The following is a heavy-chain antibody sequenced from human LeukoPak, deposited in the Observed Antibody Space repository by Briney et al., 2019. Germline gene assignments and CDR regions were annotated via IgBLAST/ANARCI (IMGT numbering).Heavy chain of an antibody. CDR1: GGSISSSSYY. CDR3: ARAEQHLNWFDP. J-gene: IGHJ5*02. CDR2: IYYSGST. D-gene: IGHD1-26*01. Sequence: SETLSLTCTVSGGSISSSSYYWGWIRQPPGKGLEWIGSIYYSGSTYYNPSLKSRVTISVDTSKNQFSLKLSPVTAADTAVYYCARAEQHLNWFDPWGQGTLVTVSS. V-gene: IGHV4-39*07.